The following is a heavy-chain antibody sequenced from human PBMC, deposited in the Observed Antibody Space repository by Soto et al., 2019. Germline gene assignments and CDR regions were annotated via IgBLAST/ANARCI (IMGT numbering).Heavy chain of an antibody. Sequence: PSDTLSLTCAVYGGSFSVYYWSWIRQPPGKGLEWIGEINHSGSTNYNPSLKSRVTISVDTSKDQFSLKLSSVTAADTAVYYCARIIPGYCSSTGCPRRFGTGWFDPWGQGTLVTVSS. CDR1: GGSFSVYY. J-gene: IGHJ5*02. CDR3: ARIIPGYCSSTGCPRRFGTGWFDP. V-gene: IGHV4-34*01. D-gene: IGHD2-2*01. CDR2: INHSGST.